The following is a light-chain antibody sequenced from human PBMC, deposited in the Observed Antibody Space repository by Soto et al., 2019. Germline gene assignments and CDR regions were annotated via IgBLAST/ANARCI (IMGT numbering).Light chain of an antibody. CDR3: QQRSNWPLT. CDR1: QSVSSF. V-gene: IGKV3-11*01. J-gene: IGKJ5*01. Sequence: EIVLTQSPATLSLSPGERATLSCRASQSVSSFLAWYQQKPGQAPRLLIYDVSNRTTGIPARFSVSGSGTDFTLNISSLEPEDFAVYYCQQRSNWPLTCGQGTRLDTK. CDR2: DVS.